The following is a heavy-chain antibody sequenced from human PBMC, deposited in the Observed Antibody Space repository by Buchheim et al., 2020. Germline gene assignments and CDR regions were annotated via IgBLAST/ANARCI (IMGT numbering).Heavy chain of an antibody. V-gene: IGHV3-30*18. CDR3: AKDIRADSDFFDY. D-gene: IGHD1-14*01. J-gene: IGHJ4*02. Sequence: QVQLVESGGGVVQPGRSLRLSCAASGFTFSSYGMHWVRQAPGKGLEWVAAITDDGANDYYADSVKGRFTISRDNSKKTLYLQMNSLRAEDTAVYFCAKDIRADSDFFDYWGLGTL. CDR1: GFTFSSYG. CDR2: ITDDGAND.